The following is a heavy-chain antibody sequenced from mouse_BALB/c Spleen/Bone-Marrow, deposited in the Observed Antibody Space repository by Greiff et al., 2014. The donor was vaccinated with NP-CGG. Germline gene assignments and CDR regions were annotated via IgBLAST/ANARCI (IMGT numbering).Heavy chain of an antibody. J-gene: IGHJ4*01. CDR2: ISNGSSTI. V-gene: IGHV5-17*02. CDR1: GFTFSSFG. D-gene: IGHD2-4*01. CDR3: ARKGAMITHYYAMDY. Sequence: EVKLVESGGGLVQPGGSRKLSCAASGFTFSSFGMHWVRQAPEKGLEWVAYISNGSSTIYYADTVKGRFTISRDNPKNTLFLRMTSLRSEDTAMYYCARKGAMITHYYAMDYWGQGTSVTVS.